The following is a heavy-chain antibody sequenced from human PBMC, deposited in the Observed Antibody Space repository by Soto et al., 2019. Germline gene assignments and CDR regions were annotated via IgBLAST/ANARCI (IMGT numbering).Heavy chain of an antibody. CDR2: IIPIFGTA. D-gene: IGHD4-4*01. CDR3: ARDVIGNYTPPNFFDY. J-gene: IGHJ4*02. CDR1: GGTFSSYA. V-gene: IGHV1-69*13. Sequence: ASVKVSCKASGGTFSSYAISWVRQAPGQGLEWMGGIIPIFGTANYAQKFQGRVTITADESTSTAYMELSSLRSEDTAVYYCARDVIGNYTPPNFFDYWGQGTLVTVSS.